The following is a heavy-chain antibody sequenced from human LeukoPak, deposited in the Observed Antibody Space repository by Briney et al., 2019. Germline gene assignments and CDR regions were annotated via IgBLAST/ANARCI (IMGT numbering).Heavy chain of an antibody. CDR1: GGSISNYY. D-gene: IGHD1-7*01. J-gene: IGHJ6*02. CDR2: IYYRGST. Sequence: SETLSLTCTVSGGSISNYYWSWIRQPPGKGLEWIGYIYYRGSTNYNPSLKSRVTISVDTSKNQFSLKLSSVTAADTAVYYCAMELLSSYHYGMDVWGRGTTVTVSS. V-gene: IGHV4-59*12. CDR3: AMELLSSYHYGMDV.